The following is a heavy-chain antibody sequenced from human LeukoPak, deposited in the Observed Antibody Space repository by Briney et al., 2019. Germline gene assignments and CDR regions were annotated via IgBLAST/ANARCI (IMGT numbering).Heavy chain of an antibody. D-gene: IGHD3-16*01. CDR2: IWYDGSNK. Sequence: GGSLRLPCAASGFTFSSYGMHWVRQAPGKGLEWVAVIWYDGSNKYYADSVKGRFTISRDNSKNTLYLQMNSLRVEDTAVYYCARDLYADYVWGSFDYWGQGTLVTVSS. J-gene: IGHJ4*02. V-gene: IGHV3-33*01. CDR3: ARDLYADYVWGSFDY. CDR1: GFTFSSYG.